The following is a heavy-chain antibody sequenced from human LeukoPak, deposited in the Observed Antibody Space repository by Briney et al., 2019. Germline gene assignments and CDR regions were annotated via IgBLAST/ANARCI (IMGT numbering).Heavy chain of an antibody. CDR3: AREAATSVVPAALDAFDI. J-gene: IGHJ3*02. D-gene: IGHD2-2*01. Sequence: PGGSLRLSCAASGFTFSSYSMNWVRQAPGKGREWVSSISSSSSYIYYADSVKGRFTISRDNAKNSLYLQMNSLRAEDTAVYYCAREAATSVVPAALDAFDIWGQGTMVTVSS. V-gene: IGHV3-21*01. CDR2: ISSSSSYI. CDR1: GFTFSSYS.